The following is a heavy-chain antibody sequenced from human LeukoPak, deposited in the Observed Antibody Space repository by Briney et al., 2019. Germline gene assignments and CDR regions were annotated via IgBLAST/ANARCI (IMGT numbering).Heavy chain of an antibody. Sequence: GGSLRLSCAAAGFTFSSYSMNWVRQAPGKGLEWVSSISSSSSYIYYADSVKGRFTISRDNAKNSLYLQMNSLRAGDTAVYYCAREAAPGAFDIWGQGTMVTVSS. D-gene: IGHD6-13*01. CDR1: GFTFSSYS. J-gene: IGHJ3*02. V-gene: IGHV3-21*01. CDR2: ISSSSSYI. CDR3: AREAAPGAFDI.